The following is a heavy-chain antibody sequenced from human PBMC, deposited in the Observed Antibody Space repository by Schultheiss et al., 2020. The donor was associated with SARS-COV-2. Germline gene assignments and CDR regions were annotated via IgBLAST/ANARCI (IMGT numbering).Heavy chain of an antibody. CDR1: GITFSSYE. J-gene: IGHJ6*02. D-gene: IGHD3-16*01. CDR3: ARVRGIVASYYYYGMDV. V-gene: IGHV3-48*03. CDR2: TSSSGSSK. Sequence: SCAASGITFSSYEMNWVRQAPGKGLEWVSYTSSSGSSKYYADSVKGRFTISRDNAKNSLYLQMNSLRAEDTAVYYCARVRGIVASYYYYGMDVWGQGTTVTVSS.